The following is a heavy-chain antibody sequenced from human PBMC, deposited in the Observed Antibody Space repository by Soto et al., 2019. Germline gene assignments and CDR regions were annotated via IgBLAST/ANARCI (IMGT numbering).Heavy chain of an antibody. V-gene: IGHV4-30-4*01. J-gene: IGHJ4*02. CDR2: IHHSGTT. Sequence: PSEPLSLPCTVSGASINIGDYYWTWIRQTPGKGLEWIGNIHHSGTTKYNPSLRSRLTLPLDTSNNQFSLNLNSVTVADTAVYFCARGADRWGQGTLVTVS. CDR3: ARGADR. CDR1: GASINIGDYY. D-gene: IGHD6-19*01.